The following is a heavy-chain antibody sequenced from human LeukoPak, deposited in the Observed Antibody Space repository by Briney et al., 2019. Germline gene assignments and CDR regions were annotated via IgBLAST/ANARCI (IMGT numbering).Heavy chain of an antibody. J-gene: IGHJ1*01. CDR2: IKLHSGDT. D-gene: IGHD1-1*01. CDR1: GDTLTVHY. Sequence: ASVKVSCKASGDTLTVHYIHWVRQGPGQGLEWLGWIKLHSGDTHYAQKFQGRLTMTRDTSISTGYLELRRVPFDDTAIYYCAREGQLGLDNWGQGTLVTVSS. CDR3: AREGQLGLDN. V-gene: IGHV1-2*02.